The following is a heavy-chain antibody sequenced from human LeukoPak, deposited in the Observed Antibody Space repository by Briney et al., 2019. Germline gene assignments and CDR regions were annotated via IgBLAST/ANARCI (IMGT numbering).Heavy chain of an antibody. Sequence: PGGSLRLSCAGSGFAFSSYGMNWVRQAPGKGLEWVSYISFSVNTKYYGDSVKGRFTISRDNAKNSLYLHMDSLRAEDTAVYYCARGAYSSGWAYFDHWGQGTLVTVSS. J-gene: IGHJ4*02. CDR3: ARGAYSSGWAYFDH. CDR2: ISFSVNTK. CDR1: GFAFSSYG. D-gene: IGHD6-19*01. V-gene: IGHV3-48*04.